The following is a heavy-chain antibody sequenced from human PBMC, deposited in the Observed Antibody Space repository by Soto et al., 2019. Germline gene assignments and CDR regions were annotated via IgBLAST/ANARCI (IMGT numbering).Heavy chain of an antibody. CDR3: ARGRTVTKPYYFDY. J-gene: IGHJ4*02. CDR1: GGSFSGYY. V-gene: IGHV4-34*01. D-gene: IGHD4-17*01. CDR2: INHSGST. Sequence: SETLSLTCAVYGGSFSGYYWSWIRQPPGKGLEWIGEINHSGSTNYNPSLKSRVTISVDTSKNQFSLKLSSVTAADTAVYYCARGRTVTKPYYFDYWAKRTLVTVSS.